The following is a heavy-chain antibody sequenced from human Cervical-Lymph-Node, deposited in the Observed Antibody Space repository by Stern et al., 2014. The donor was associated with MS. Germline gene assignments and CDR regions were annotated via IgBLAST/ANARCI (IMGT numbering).Heavy chain of an antibody. V-gene: IGHV4-38-2*02. CDR1: GYSISSGYY. CDR2: IFHDGTT. D-gene: IGHD1-1*01. CDR3: ARLGSYAFDI. Sequence: VQLEESGPGLAKPSETLSLTCSVSGYSISSGYYWVWIRQPPGKGLAWIASIFHDGTTYYNPSLDSRGSISLDPSKNQFSLKVTSVTAADTALYYCARLGSYAFDIWGQGTTVTVSS. J-gene: IGHJ3*02.